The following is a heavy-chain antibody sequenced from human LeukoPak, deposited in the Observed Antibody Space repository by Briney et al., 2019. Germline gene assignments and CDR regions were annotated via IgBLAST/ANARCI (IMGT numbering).Heavy chain of an antibody. CDR3: ARDSKYCSSTSCYPH. J-gene: IGHJ4*02. CDR2: ISSSSYI. V-gene: IGHV3-21*01. D-gene: IGHD2-2*01. CDR1: GFTFSSYS. Sequence: GSLRLSCAASGFTFSSYSMNWVRQAPGKGLEWVSSISSSSYIYYADSVKGRFTISRDNAKNSLYLQMNSLRAEDTAVYYCARDSKYCSSTSCYPHWGQGTLVTVSS.